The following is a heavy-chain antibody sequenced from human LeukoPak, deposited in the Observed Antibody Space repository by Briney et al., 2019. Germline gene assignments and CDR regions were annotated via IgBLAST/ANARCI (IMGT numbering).Heavy chain of an antibody. Sequence: SDTLSLTCTVSGDSITSYFWSWIRHTPGRGLEWIGYIYHSGKTYYNPSLKSRVTISIDTSKNQFSLKLSSVTAADTAVYYCARDRISVADPPNWFDPWGQGTLVTVSS. CDR1: GDSITSYF. CDR2: IYHSGKT. CDR3: ARDRISVADPPNWFDP. J-gene: IGHJ5*02. V-gene: IGHV4-59*12. D-gene: IGHD6-19*01.